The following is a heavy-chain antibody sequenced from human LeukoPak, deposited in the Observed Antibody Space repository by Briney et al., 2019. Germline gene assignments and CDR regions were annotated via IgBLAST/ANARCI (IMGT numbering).Heavy chain of an antibody. CDR1: GVSINSNTYS. V-gene: IGHV4-39*01. Sequence: PSETLSLTCTVSGVSINSNTYSWGWLRQPPGEGLEWIVTISYTGNTYFNSSHKSLVTIFVDTSKTQFSLKLSSVTAADTAVYYCARHFGYDDTSDYQGVPDYWGEGALVTVSS. J-gene: IGHJ4*02. CDR2: ISYTGNT. D-gene: IGHD3-22*01. CDR3: ARHFGYDDTSDYQGVPDY.